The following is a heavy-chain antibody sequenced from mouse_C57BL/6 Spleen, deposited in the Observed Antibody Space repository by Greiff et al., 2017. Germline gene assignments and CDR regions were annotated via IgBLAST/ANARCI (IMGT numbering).Heavy chain of an antibody. D-gene: IGHD2-4*01. CDR3: ARWGVYDYGNYYAMDY. CDR1: GYTFTSYW. Sequence: QVQLQQPGTELVKPGASVKLSCKASGYTFTSYWMHWVKQRPGQGLEWIGNIIPCNGGTNYNEKFKSKATLTVDTSSSTAYMQLSSLTSEDSAVYYGARWGVYDYGNYYAMDYWGQGTSVTVSS. CDR2: IIPCNGGT. J-gene: IGHJ4*01. V-gene: IGHV1-53*01.